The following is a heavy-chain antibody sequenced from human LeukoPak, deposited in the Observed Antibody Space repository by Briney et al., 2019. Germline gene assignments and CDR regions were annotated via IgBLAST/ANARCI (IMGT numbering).Heavy chain of an antibody. D-gene: IGHD3-9*01. CDR3: ARETYYDILTGYLDY. CDR1: GFTFSSYG. V-gene: IGHV3-30*02. Sequence: GGSLRLSCAASGFTFSSYGMHWVRQAPGKGLEWVAFIRYDGSNKYYADSVKGRFTISRDNAKNSLYLQMNSLRAEDTAVYYCARETYYDILTGYLDYWGQGTLVTVSS. CDR2: IRYDGSNK. J-gene: IGHJ4*02.